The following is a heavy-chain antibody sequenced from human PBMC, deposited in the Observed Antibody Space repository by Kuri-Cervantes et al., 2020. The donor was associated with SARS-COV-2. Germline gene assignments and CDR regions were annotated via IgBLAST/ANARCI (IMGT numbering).Heavy chain of an antibody. J-gene: IGHJ4*02. V-gene: IGHV3-30-3*01. D-gene: IGHD1-14*01. CDR2: ISYDGSKK. CDR3: ARGLRKYYFDY. Sequence: SCKASGFTFNNYDMYWVRQAPGKGLEWVAVISYDGSKKYYADSVKGRFTISRDNSKSTLYLPMYNLRAEDTAVYYCARGLRKYYFDYWGQGTLVTVSS. CDR1: GFTFNNYD.